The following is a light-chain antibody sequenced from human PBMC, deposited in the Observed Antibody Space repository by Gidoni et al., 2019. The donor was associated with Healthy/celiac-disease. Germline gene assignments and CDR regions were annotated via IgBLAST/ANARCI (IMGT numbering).Light chain of an antibody. CDR3: QQLNRYL. CDR1: QGLSSY. V-gene: IGKV1-9*01. Sequence: IQLTQSPSSLSASVGVRVTITCRASQGLSSYLAWYQQKPGKAPKLRIYASSTLKSVVPSRFSGRGSVTDFTLTISSLQPEDFATYYCQQLNRYLFGGGTKVEIK. J-gene: IGKJ4*01. CDR2: ASS.